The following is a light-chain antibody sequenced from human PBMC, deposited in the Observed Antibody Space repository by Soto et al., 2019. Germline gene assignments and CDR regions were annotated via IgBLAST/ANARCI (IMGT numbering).Light chain of an antibody. Sequence: EIVITQSPATLSVSPGERATLSCRASQNILSNLAWYQQQPGQAHTLLIHSAYATATGIPARFSGSGSGTEIALTISSLKSEDFEIYYCQQYKNCPPSTFGQGTRLEI. CDR2: SAY. CDR3: QQYKNCPPST. CDR1: QNILSN. J-gene: IGKJ5*01. V-gene: IGKV3-15*01.